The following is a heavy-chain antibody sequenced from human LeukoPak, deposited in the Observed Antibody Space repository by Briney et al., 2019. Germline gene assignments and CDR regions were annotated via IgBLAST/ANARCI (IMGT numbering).Heavy chain of an antibody. CDR1: GGSISSSNW. Sequence: SGTLSLTCAVSGGSISSSNWWSWVRQPPGKGLEWIGEIYHSGSTNYNPSLESRVIISVDKSKNQFSLKLSSVTAADTAVYYCARFRTAYYDILTGYYLYYYYGMDVWGKGTTVTVSS. D-gene: IGHD3-9*01. CDR2: IYHSGST. V-gene: IGHV4-4*02. J-gene: IGHJ6*04. CDR3: ARFRTAYYDILTGYYLYYYYGMDV.